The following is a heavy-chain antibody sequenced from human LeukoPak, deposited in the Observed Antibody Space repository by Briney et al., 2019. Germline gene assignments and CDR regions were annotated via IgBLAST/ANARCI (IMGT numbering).Heavy chain of an antibody. CDR2: IYYSGST. V-gene: IGHV4-31*03. J-gene: IGHJ4*02. CDR1: GGSISSGGYY. Sequence: SETLSLTCTVSGGSISSGGYYWSWIRQHPGKGLEWIGYIYYSGSTYYNPSLKSRVTISVDTSKNQFSLKLSSVTAADTAVYYCAAGSDNSLFDYWGQGTLATVSS. D-gene: IGHD3-10*01. CDR3: AAGSDNSLFDY.